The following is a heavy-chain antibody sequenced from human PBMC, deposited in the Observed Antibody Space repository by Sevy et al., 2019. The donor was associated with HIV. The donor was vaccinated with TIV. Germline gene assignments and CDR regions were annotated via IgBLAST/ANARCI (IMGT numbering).Heavy chain of an antibody. V-gene: IGHV3-30*18. CDR3: AKDFTGYNGMDV. CDR2: ISYHGRNK. CDR1: GFTFSTHG. D-gene: IGHD3-9*01. J-gene: IGHJ6*02. Sequence: GGSLRLSCAASGFTFSTHGMHWVRQAPGKGLEWVAVISYHGRNKFYGDSVEGRFTISRDNSKKTLYLQMTSLRIEDTAMYYCAKDFTGYNGMDVWGQGTMVTVSS.